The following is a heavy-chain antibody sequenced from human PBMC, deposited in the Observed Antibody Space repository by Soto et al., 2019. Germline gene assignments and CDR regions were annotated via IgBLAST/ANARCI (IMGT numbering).Heavy chain of an antibody. V-gene: IGHV3-23*01. J-gene: IGHJ4*02. CDR3: AKSRAGYYDSSGYPFPFDY. CDR1: GFTFSSYA. CDR2: ISGSGGST. Sequence: PGGSLRLSCAASGFTFSSYAMSWVRQAPGKGLEWVSAISGSGGSTYYADSVKGRFTISRDNSKNTLYLQMNSLRAEDTAVYYCAKSRAGYYDSSGYPFPFDYWGQGTLVTSPQ. D-gene: IGHD3-22*01.